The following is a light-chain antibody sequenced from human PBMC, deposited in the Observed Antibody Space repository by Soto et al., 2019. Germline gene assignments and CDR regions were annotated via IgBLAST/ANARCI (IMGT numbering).Light chain of an antibody. CDR3: QYRRG. Sequence: EIVLTQSPATLSLSPGERATLSCRASQSVSSYLAWYQQKPGQAPRLLIYDASNRATGIPARFSGSGSGTDFTRTISSLEPEDFAVYYCQYRRGFGQGTLLEIK. V-gene: IGKV3-11*01. CDR1: QSVSSY. J-gene: IGKJ5*01. CDR2: DAS.